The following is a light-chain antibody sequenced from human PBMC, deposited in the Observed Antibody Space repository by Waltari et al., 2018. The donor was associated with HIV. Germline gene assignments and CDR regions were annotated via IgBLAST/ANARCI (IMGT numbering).Light chain of an antibody. J-gene: IGLJ3*02. V-gene: IGLV6-57*03. CDR3: QSYDTSNSHWV. Sequence: FILTQPHSVSGSPGKTVNISCTRSSGSIASNYVQWFQQRPGSAPINLIYQNNQRASGVADRFSGSIDRSSTSASLTISGLKTEDEADFFCQSYDTSNSHWVFGGGTKLTVL. CDR2: QNN. CDR1: SGSIASNY.